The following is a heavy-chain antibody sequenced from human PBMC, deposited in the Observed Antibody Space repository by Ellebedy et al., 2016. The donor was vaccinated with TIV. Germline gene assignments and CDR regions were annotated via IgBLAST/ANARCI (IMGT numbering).Heavy chain of an antibody. D-gene: IGHD3-3*01. V-gene: IGHV3-11*01. CDR2: ISSSGSTI. CDR1: GFTFSDYY. Sequence: PGGSLRLSCAASGFTFSDYYMSWIRQAPGKGLEWISYISSSGSTIYYADSVKGRFTISRDNAKNSLYLQMNSLRAEDTAVYYCARDSTFYDFWSGYYSWFDPWGQGTLVTVSS. J-gene: IGHJ5*02. CDR3: ARDSTFYDFWSGYYSWFDP.